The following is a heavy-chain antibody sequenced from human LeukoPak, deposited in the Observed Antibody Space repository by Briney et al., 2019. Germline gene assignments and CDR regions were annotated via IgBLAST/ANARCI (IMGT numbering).Heavy chain of an antibody. Sequence: GESLNISWKGSGYSFNSNLIGLVRQMAGKGLGLMGTIYPGDSDTRYSPSYQGQVTISVDKSISTAYLQWSSLKASDTAIYYGARATSGIRTFQHWGQGTLVADSS. CDR3: ARATSGIRTFQH. J-gene: IGHJ1*01. CDR2: IYPGDSDT. D-gene: IGHD1-26*01. CDR1: GYSFNSNL. V-gene: IGHV5-51*01.